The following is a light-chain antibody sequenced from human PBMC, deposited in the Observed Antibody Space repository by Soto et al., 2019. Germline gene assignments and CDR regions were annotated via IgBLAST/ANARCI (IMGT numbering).Light chain of an antibody. CDR1: QSVSSSY. Sequence: EIVLTQSPGTLSLSPGERATLSCRASQSVSSSYLAWYQQKPGQAPRLLIYGASSRATGVPDRFSGSGSGTDFTLTISRLEPGDLALYYCQRYSLPPFTLRP. V-gene: IGKV3-20*01. CDR3: QRYSLPPFT. J-gene: IGKJ3*01. CDR2: GAS.